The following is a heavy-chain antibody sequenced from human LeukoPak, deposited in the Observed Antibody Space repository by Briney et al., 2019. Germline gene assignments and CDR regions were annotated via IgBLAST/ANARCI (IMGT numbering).Heavy chain of an antibody. D-gene: IGHD4-17*01. CDR3: ARGDTVTTHQIDY. V-gene: IGHV3-23*01. Sequence: GGSLRLSCAASGFTFSSYAMSWVRQAPGKGLEWVSAISGSGGSTHYADSVKGRFTISRDNSKNTLYLQMNSLRAEDTAVYYCARGDTVTTHQIDYWGQGTLVTVSS. J-gene: IGHJ4*02. CDR1: GFTFSSYA. CDR2: ISGSGGST.